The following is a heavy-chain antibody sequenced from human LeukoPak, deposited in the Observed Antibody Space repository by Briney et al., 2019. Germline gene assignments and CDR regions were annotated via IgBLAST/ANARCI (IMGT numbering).Heavy chain of an antibody. D-gene: IGHD3-10*01. CDR2: IKQDGSEK. J-gene: IGHJ6*02. Sequence: GGSLRLSCAASGFSFSSYAMSWVRQAPGKGLEWVANIKQDGSEKYYVDSVKGRFTISRDNAKNSLYLQMNSLRAEDTAVYYCARLGSGSFELTYYYYGMDVWGQGTTVTVSS. CDR3: ARLGSGSFELTYYYYGMDV. V-gene: IGHV3-7*05. CDR1: GFSFSSYA.